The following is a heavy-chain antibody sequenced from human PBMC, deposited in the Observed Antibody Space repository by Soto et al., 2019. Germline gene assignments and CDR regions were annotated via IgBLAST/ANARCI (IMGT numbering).Heavy chain of an antibody. J-gene: IGHJ3*01. V-gene: IGHV4-59*01. CDR2: VHNSGIN. CDR3: ARARGQKGLAFDF. CDR1: ADPMNNYY. Sequence: SETLSLTCTVSADPMNNYYWSWIRQPPGKGLEWIGYVHNSGINNYNPSLKSRVNISLVTSKNHFSLELTSVTTADTAVYYCARARGQKGLAFDFWGQGTMVTVSS.